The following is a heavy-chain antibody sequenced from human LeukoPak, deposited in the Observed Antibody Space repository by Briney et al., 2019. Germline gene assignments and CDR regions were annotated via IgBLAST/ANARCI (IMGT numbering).Heavy chain of an antibody. V-gene: IGHV1-18*01. J-gene: IGHJ4*02. CDR1: GYTFSNHD. CDR3: ARGSYTYYYDY. CDR2: MNPNSGAT. Sequence: ASVKVSCQASGYTFSNHDFDWVRQAPGQGLEWMGWMNPNSGATNYAQKLQGRVTMTTDTSTSTAYMELRSLRSDDTAVYYCARGSYTYYYDYWGQGTLVTVSS. D-gene: IGHD3-16*02.